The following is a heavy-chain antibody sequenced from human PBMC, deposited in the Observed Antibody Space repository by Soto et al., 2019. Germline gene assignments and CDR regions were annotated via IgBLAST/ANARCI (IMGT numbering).Heavy chain of an antibody. CDR2: IYYSGST. D-gene: IGHD3-3*02. CDR3: ARLSAEGYFDY. V-gene: IGHV4-61*01. J-gene: IGHJ4*02. Sequence: QVQLQESGPGLVKPSETLSLTCTVSGGSVSSGSYYWSWIRQPPGKGLEWIGYIYYSGSTKYNPSLKSRVTISVDTSKNQFSLKLSSVTAADTAVYYCARLSAEGYFDYWGQGTLVTVSS. CDR1: GGSVSSGSYY.